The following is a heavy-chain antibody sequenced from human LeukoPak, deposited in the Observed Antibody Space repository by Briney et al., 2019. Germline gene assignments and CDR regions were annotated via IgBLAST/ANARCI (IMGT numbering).Heavy chain of an antibody. CDR1: GFTFTTYA. CDR2: IGGSGDAT. Sequence: GGSLRLSCAASGFTFTTYAMIWVRRAPGKGLEWVSAIGGSGDATYYADFVKGRFTISRDNSENTVYLQVNSLRAEDTAVYYCARLSGTSGTTSRVLHYWGQGALVTVSS. D-gene: IGHD1-1*01. J-gene: IGHJ4*02. V-gene: IGHV3-23*01. CDR3: ARLSGTSGTTSRVLHY.